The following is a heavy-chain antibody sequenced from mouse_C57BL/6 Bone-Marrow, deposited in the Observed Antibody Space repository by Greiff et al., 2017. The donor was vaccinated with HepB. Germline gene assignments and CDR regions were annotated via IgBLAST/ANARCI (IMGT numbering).Heavy chain of an antibody. CDR3: TRTLRCYAMDY. D-gene: IGHD2-12*01. CDR1: GFTFSSYA. V-gene: IGHV5-9-1*02. J-gene: IGHJ4*01. Sequence: EVKLEESGEGLVKPGGSLKLSCAASGFTFSSYAMSWVRQTPEKRLEWVAYISSGGDYTYYADTVKGRFTISRDNARNTLYLQMSSLKSEDTAMYYCTRTLRCYAMDYWGQGTSVTVSS. CDR2: ISSGGDYT.